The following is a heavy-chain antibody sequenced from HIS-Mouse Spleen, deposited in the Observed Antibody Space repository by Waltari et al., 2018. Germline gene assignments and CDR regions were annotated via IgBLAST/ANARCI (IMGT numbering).Heavy chain of an antibody. V-gene: IGHV3-9*01. CDR2: ISWNSGSI. Sequence: EVQLVESGGGLVQPGRSLRLSCAASGFTFDDYAMHWVRQAPGKGLEWVSGISWNSGSIGYADSVKGRFTISRDNAKNSLYLQMNSLRAEDTALYYCAKDQWNTAMAPGYWGQGTLVTVSS. CDR1: GFTFDDYA. J-gene: IGHJ4*02. CDR3: AKDQWNTAMAPGY. D-gene: IGHD5-18*01.